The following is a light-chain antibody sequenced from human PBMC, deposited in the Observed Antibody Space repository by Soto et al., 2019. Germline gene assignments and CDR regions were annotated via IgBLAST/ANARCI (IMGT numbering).Light chain of an antibody. CDR3: QQYDSSQRK. V-gene: IGKV3-20*01. CDR1: QAISSHRY. CDR2: GAS. J-gene: IGKJ1*01. Sequence: EIVLTQSPGTLSLSPGERANLSWRGSQAISSHRYLAWCQQKPGQAPRVLIYGASRRATGITDRFSGSGSGTDFTLTIPRLEPEDFEVYYCQQYDSSQRKFGEGTKG.